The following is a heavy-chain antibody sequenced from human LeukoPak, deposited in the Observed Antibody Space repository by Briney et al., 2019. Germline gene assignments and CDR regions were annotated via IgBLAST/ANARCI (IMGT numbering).Heavy chain of an antibody. CDR2: ISSSSYI. CDR1: GFTFSSYS. CDR3: ARDATLYYDFWSGYWNYGMDV. Sequence: PGGSLRLSCAASGFTFSSYSMNWVRQAPGKGLEWVSSISSSSYIYYADSVKGRFTISRDNAKNSLYLQMNSLRAEDTAVYYCARDATLYYDFWSGYWNYGMDVWGQGTTVTVSS. J-gene: IGHJ6*02. D-gene: IGHD3-3*01. V-gene: IGHV3-21*01.